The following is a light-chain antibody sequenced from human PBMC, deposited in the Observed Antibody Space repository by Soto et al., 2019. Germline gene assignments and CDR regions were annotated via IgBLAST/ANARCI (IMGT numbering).Light chain of an antibody. CDR3: QQYGSSPRT. Sequence: EIVLTQSPGTLSLSPGERATLSCRASQSVSSSYLAWYQQKPGQAPRLLIYGASSRATGIPDRFSGSGSGTDLTLTISRREPEDFAVYYCQQYGSSPRTFGQGPRWKSN. CDR1: QSVSSSY. J-gene: IGKJ1*01. V-gene: IGKV3-20*01. CDR2: GAS.